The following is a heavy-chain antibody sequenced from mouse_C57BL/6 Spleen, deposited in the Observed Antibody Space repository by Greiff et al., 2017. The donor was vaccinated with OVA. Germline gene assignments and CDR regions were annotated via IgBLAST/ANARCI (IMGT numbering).Heavy chain of an antibody. CDR2: IDPSDSYT. CDR3: AREYSNYEYFDV. Sequence: QVQLQQPGAELVMPGASVKLSCKASGYTFTSYWMHWVKQRPGQGLEWIGEIDPSDSYTNYNQKFKGKSTLTVDKSSSTAYMQLSSLTSEDSAVYYCAREYSNYEYFDVWGTGTTVTVSS. D-gene: IGHD2-5*01. CDR1: GYTFTSYW. J-gene: IGHJ1*03. V-gene: IGHV1-69*01.